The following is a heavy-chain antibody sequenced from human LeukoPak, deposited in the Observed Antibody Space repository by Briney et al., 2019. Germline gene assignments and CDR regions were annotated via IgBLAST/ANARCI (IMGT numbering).Heavy chain of an antibody. Sequence: GASVKVSCKASGFTFTSSAMQWVRQARGQRLEWIGWIVVGSGNTNYAQKFQERVTITRDMSTSTAYMELSSLRSEDTAVYYCAAGPKDTAMPPGDYWGQGTLVTVSS. D-gene: IGHD5-18*01. V-gene: IGHV1-58*02. J-gene: IGHJ4*02. CDR2: IVVGSGNT. CDR1: GFTFTSSA. CDR3: AAGPKDTAMPPGDY.